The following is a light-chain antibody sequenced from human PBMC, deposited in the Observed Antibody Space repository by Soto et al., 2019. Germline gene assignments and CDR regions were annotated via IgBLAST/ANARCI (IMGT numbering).Light chain of an antibody. V-gene: IGKV3-20*01. CDR2: GAS. Sequence: EIVLTQSPGTLSLSPGERATLSCRASQSVSSSYIAWYQQKPGQAPRLLIYGASSRATGIPDRFSGSGSGTDFTITISRLEPEDFAVYYCQQYGSSFTFGPGTKVDIK. CDR3: QQYGSSFT. CDR1: QSVSSSY. J-gene: IGKJ3*01.